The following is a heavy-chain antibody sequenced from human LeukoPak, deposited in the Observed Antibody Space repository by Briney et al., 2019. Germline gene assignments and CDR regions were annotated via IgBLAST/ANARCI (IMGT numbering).Heavy chain of an antibody. D-gene: IGHD3-10*01. Sequence: ASVKVSCKASGYTFTSYDINWVRQATGQGLEWMGWMNPNSGNTGYAQKFQGRVTMTRDTSTSTVYMELSSLRSEDTAVYYCARGPVPVGYYFDYWGQGTLVTVSS. CDR3: ARGPVPVGYYFDY. CDR2: MNPNSGNT. V-gene: IGHV1-8*01. CDR1: GYTFTSYD. J-gene: IGHJ4*02.